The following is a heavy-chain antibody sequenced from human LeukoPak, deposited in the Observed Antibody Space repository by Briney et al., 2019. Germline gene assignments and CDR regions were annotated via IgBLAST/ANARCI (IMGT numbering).Heavy chain of an antibody. CDR1: GFTFSSYA. Sequence: GGSLRLSCAASGFTFSSYAMSWVRQAPGKGLEYVSAISSNGGSTYYANSVKGRFTISRDNSKNTLYLQMGSLRAEDMAVYYCARGYCSGGSCYLFDYWGQGTLVTVSS. D-gene: IGHD2-15*01. J-gene: IGHJ4*02. CDR2: ISSNGGST. V-gene: IGHV3-64*01. CDR3: ARGYCSGGSCYLFDY.